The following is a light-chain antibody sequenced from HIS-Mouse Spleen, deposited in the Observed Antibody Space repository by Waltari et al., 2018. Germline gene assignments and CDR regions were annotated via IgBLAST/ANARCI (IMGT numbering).Light chain of an antibody. CDR1: QSVLYSSNNKNY. CDR2: WAS. Sequence: DIVMTQSPDSLAASLGERATINCKSSQSVLYSSNNKNYLAWYQQKPGQPPKLLIYWASTRESGVPDRFSGSGSGTDFTLTISSLQAEDVAVYYCQQYCSTPLTFGGGTKVEIK. V-gene: IGKV4-1*01. J-gene: IGKJ4*01. CDR3: QQYCSTPLT.